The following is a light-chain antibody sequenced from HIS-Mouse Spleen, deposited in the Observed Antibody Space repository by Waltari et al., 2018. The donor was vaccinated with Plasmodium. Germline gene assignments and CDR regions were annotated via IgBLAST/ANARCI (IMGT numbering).Light chain of an antibody. J-gene: IGLJ3*02. CDR3: CSYAGSSTNWV. V-gene: IGLV2-23*01. CDR2: EGS. Sequence: QSALTQPASVSGSPGQSLTISCTGTSSDVGRYNLVSWYQQHPGKAPKLMIYEGSKRPSGVSNRFSGSKSGNTASLTISGLHAEDEADYYCCSYAGSSTNWVFGGGTKLTVL. CDR1: SSDVGRYNL.